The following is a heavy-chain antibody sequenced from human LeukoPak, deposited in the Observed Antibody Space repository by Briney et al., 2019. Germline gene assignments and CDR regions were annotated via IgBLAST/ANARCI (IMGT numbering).Heavy chain of an antibody. CDR2: INPSGGST. Sequence: ASVKDSCKASGYTFTSYYKHWVRQAPGQGLEWMGIINPSGGSTSYAQKFQGRVTMTRDTSTSTVYMELSSLRSEDTAVYYCARAVENPYFYDYVWGSYRSKTPYYFDYWGQGTLVTVSS. J-gene: IGHJ4*02. D-gene: IGHD3-16*02. CDR1: GYTFTSYY. V-gene: IGHV1-46*01. CDR3: ARAVENPYFYDYVWGSYRSKTPYYFDY.